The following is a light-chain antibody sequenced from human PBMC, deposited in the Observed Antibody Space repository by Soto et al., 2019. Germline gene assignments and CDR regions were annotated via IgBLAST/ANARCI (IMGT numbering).Light chain of an antibody. CDR1: SANIGSNT. J-gene: IGLJ3*02. CDR3: ASWDDSVCGWL. V-gene: IGLV1-44*01. Sequence: QSVLTQPPSASGTPGQRVTISCSGSSANIGSNTVSWYQQVPGTAPKLLIYSNSERPSGVPDRFSGSKSGTSASLAISGLQSEDEADYYCASWDDSVCGWLFGGGTKLTVL. CDR2: SNS.